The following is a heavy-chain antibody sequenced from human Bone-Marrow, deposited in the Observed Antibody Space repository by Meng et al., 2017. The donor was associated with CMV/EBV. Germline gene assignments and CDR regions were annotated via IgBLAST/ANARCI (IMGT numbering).Heavy chain of an antibody. V-gene: IGHV3-23*01. Sequence: GGSLRLPCAASGFIFRNYAMSWVRQAPGKGLEWVSAITGSGGSTYYADSVKGRFTISRDNSKNTLYLQLSSLRAEDTAVYYCAKAYSSSWYREYYDYWGQGTLVTVSS. CDR1: GFIFRNYA. J-gene: IGHJ4*02. D-gene: IGHD6-13*01. CDR3: AKAYSSSWYREYYDY. CDR2: ITGSGGST.